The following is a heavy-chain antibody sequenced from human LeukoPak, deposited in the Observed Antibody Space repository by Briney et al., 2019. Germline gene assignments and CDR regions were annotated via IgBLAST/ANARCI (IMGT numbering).Heavy chain of an antibody. CDR3: AAIGVSQFFGRGWDS. V-gene: IGHV2-5*02. D-gene: IGHD1-26*01. J-gene: IGHJ4*02. CDR1: GFSLNTDGVG. CDR2: IYWDDAE. Sequence: SGPTLVNPTQTLTLTCTFSGFSLNTDGVGVGWIRQPPGGALDWLALIYWDDAERYKSSLKTRLTITKDTSRTQVVLTMTNMDPTDTGTHYCAAIGVSQFFGRGWDSWGQGTLVTVSS.